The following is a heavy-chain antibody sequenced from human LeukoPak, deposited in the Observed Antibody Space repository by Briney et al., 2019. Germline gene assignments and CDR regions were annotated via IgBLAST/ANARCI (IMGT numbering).Heavy chain of an antibody. J-gene: IGHJ4*02. CDR1: GRSISSGDYY. CDR2: IYYSGST. D-gene: IGHD3-3*01. V-gene: IGHV4-30-4*08. CDR3: ARSLTIFGVVTD. Sequence: SQTLSLTCTVSGRSISSGDYYWGWIRQPPGNGLEWIGYIYYSGSTYYNPSLKSRVTISVDTSKNQFSLKLSSVTAADTSVYYCARSLTIFGVVTDWGQGTLVTVSS.